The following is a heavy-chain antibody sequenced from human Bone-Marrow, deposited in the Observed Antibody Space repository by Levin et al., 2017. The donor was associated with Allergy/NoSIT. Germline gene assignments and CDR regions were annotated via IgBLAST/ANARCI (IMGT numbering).Heavy chain of an antibody. J-gene: IGHJ4*02. Sequence: GGSLRLSCAASGFTFSSYAMSWVRQAPGKGLEWVSAISGSGGSTYYADSVKGRFTISRDNSKNTLYLQMNSLRAEDTAVYYCAKTIAGYSSGWYDDGGPLYWGQGTLVTVSS. CDR2: ISGSGGST. D-gene: IGHD6-19*01. V-gene: IGHV3-23*01. CDR3: AKTIAGYSSGWYDDGGPLY. CDR1: GFTFSSYA.